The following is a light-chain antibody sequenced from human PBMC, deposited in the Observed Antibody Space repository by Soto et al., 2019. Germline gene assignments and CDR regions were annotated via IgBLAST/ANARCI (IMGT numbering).Light chain of an antibody. CDR1: SSDIGGYHL. CDR3: CSYAGSNWGYV. V-gene: IGLV2-23*02. CDR2: KVS. J-gene: IGLJ1*01. Sequence: ALTQPASVSGSPGQSITISCTGTSSDIGGYHLVSWYQHQSGKAPKLIIYKVSQWPSGVSDRFSASKSGNTASLTISGLQAEDEADYYCCSYAGSNWGYVFGTGTKVTVL.